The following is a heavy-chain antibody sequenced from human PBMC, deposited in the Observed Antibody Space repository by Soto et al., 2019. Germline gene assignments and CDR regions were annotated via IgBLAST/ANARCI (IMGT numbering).Heavy chain of an antibody. J-gene: IGHJ4*02. CDR1: GLTFSTYG. CDR2: ISNDVRNI. V-gene: IGHV3-30*18. Sequence: VQLVESGGGVVQPGRSLRLSCAASGLTFSTYGFHWVRQAPGKGLEWVAVISNDVRNIHYAESVKGRFTISRDNSKNTLYLQMNSLRPNDTAVYYCVKYTRGGMTPVFMPRPYWGQGTLVTVSS. D-gene: IGHD2-2*01. CDR3: VKYTRGGMTPVFMPRPY.